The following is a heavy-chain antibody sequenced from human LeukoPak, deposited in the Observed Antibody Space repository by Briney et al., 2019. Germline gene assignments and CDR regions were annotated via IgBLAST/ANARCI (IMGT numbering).Heavy chain of an antibody. CDR2: IIPIFGTA. J-gene: IGHJ4*02. Sequence: SVKVSCKASGGTFSSYAISWVRQAPGQGLEWMGGIIPIFGTANYAQKFQGRVTITADESTSTAHMELSSLRSEDTAVYYCARVIYDSSGDPSPFDYWGQGTLVTVSS. CDR3: ARVIYDSSGDPSPFDY. V-gene: IGHV1-69*01. D-gene: IGHD3-22*01. CDR1: GGTFSSYA.